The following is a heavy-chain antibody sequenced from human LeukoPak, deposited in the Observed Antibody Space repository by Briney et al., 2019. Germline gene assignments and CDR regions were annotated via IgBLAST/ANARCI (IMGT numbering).Heavy chain of an antibody. CDR1: GFTFSNYA. Sequence: GGSLGLSCAASGFTFSNYAMSWVRQAPGKGLEWVSGISGSSGSTYYADSVKDRFTISRDNSKNTLYLQMNNLRAEDTALYYCAKDLRRLDAFDVWGQGTMVTVSS. D-gene: IGHD1-14*01. CDR3: AKDLRRLDAFDV. CDR2: ISGSSGST. V-gene: IGHV3-23*01. J-gene: IGHJ3*01.